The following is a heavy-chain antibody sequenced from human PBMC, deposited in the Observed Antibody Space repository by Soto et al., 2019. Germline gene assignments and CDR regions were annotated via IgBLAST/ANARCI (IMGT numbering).Heavy chain of an antibody. CDR2: ISSSSSNI. J-gene: IGHJ4*02. D-gene: IGHD2-15*01. Sequence: EVQLVESGGGLVKPGGSLRLSCAASGFTLSSYSMNWVRQAPGKGLEWVSSISSSSSNIYYGDSVKGRFTISRDNAKNSLYLQMNSLRAEDTAVYECARDGRCSGGRCYDYWGQGTLVNVSS. V-gene: IGHV3-21*06. CDR1: GFTLSSYS. CDR3: ARDGRCSGGRCYDY.